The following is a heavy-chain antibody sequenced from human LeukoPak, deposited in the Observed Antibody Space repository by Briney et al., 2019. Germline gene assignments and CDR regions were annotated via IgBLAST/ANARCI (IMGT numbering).Heavy chain of an antibody. V-gene: IGHV3-23*01. Sequence: PGGSLRLSCAASGFTFSSYAMSWVRQAPGKGLEWVSAISGSGGSTYYADSVKGRFTISRDNSKNTLYLQMNSLRAEDTAVYYCAKDFRRMGHGITRGMDVWGQGTTVTVSS. J-gene: IGHJ6*02. CDR2: ISGSGGST. D-gene: IGHD2-8*01. CDR3: AKDFRRMGHGITRGMDV. CDR1: GFTFSSYA.